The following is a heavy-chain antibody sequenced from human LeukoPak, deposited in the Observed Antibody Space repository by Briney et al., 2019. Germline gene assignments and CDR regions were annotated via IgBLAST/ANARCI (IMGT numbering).Heavy chain of an antibody. CDR3: ARQYYYDSSGHSDYFDY. J-gene: IGHJ4*02. V-gene: IGHV4-31*03. D-gene: IGHD3-22*01. CDR2: IYYSGST. CDR1: GGSISSGGYY. Sequence: SQTLSLTCTVSGGSISSGGYYWSWLRQHPGKGLEWIGYIYYSGSTYYNPSLKSRVTISVDTSKNQFSLKLSSVTAADTAVYYCARQYYYDSSGHSDYFDYWGQGTLVTVSS.